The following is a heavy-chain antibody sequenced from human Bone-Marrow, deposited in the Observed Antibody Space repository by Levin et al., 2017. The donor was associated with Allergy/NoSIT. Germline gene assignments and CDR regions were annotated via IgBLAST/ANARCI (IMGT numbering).Heavy chain of an antibody. D-gene: IGHD6-13*01. CDR2: ISGSGITT. J-gene: IGHJ4*02. Sequence: GGSLRLSCAASGFTFSTYAMSWVRQAPGKGLEWVSVISGSGITTYYADFVKGRFTISRDNSKNTVHLQMNSLSAEDTAIYYCAKRSGYTNTWYYFDSRGQGTLVTVSS. CDR1: GFTFSTYA. CDR3: AKRSGYTNTWYYFDS. V-gene: IGHV3-23*01.